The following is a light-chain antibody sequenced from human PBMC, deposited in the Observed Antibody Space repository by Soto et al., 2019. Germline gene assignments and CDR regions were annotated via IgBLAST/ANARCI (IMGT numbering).Light chain of an antibody. Sequence: EIVLTQSPGTLSLYPGERATLSCRASQSIGSNSLVWYQQRPGQAPRLLIYGASGRATAIPDRFSGSGAGTDFTLTVSRLEPEDFAVYYCQHYVGSPTFGQGTKVEIK. CDR1: QSIGSNS. CDR2: GAS. J-gene: IGKJ1*01. CDR3: QHYVGSPT. V-gene: IGKV3-20*01.